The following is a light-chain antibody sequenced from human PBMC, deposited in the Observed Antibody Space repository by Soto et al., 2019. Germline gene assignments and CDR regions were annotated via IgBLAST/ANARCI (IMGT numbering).Light chain of an antibody. CDR3: QQNYNTPQT. CDR1: QSISNY. Sequence: DIQMTQSPSSLSASVGDRVTITCRASQSISNYLNWYQKKPGKAPNLLIYAASSLQGGVPSRFSGSGSGTDFTLTISSLQPEDFATYYCQQNYNTPQTFGQGPRWIT. V-gene: IGKV1-39*01. J-gene: IGKJ1*01. CDR2: AAS.